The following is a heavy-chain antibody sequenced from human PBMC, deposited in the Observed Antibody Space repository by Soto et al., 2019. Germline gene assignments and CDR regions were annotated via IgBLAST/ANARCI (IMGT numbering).Heavy chain of an antibody. CDR3: ASRILWGAFEI. D-gene: IGHD3-16*01. J-gene: IGHJ3*02. Sequence: QLQLQESGPGLVKPSETLSLTCTVSGVSISSSSYYWGWIRQPPGKGLEWIGSIYYSGRTYYNPSLKSRVTISVDTSKTQSPLKLSSVTAAATAVYYCASRILWGAFEIWGQGTMVTVSS. CDR2: IYYSGRT. CDR1: GVSISSSSYY. V-gene: IGHV4-39*01.